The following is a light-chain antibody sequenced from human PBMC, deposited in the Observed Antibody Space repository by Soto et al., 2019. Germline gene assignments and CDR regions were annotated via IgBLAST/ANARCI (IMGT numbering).Light chain of an antibody. CDR3: QQRSNWPRT. V-gene: IGKV3-11*01. CDR2: DVS. J-gene: IGKJ1*01. CDR1: QNISSY. Sequence: EIVLTQSPGTLSLSPGERATLSCRASQNISSYLIWYQQKPGQAPRLLMYDVSNRATGIPARFSGSGSGTDFTLTISSLEPEDLAVYYCQQRSNWPRTFGQGTKVDIK.